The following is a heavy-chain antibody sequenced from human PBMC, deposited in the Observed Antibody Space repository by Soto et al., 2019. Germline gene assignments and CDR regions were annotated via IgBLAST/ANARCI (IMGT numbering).Heavy chain of an antibody. CDR3: ARGGYYGSGVRPATFDI. CDR2: ISGSGAST. Sequence: GGSLRLSCVASGFTFNKYALAWVRQAPGKGLEWVSAISGSGASTYDADSVKGRFTISRDNSNNTLYLQMNSLRSDDTAVYYCARGGYYGSGVRPATFDIWGQGTMVTVSS. J-gene: IGHJ3*02. D-gene: IGHD3-10*01. CDR1: GFTFNKYA. V-gene: IGHV3-23*01.